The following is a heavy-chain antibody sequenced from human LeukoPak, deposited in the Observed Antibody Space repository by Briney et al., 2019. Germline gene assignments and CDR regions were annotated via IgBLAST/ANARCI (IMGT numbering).Heavy chain of an antibody. CDR3: AREGGRRPNLFDP. CDR2: IIPIFGTA. Sequence: ASVKVSCKASGGTFSSYAISWVRQAPGQGLEWMGGIIPIFGTANYAQKFQGRVTITADESTSTAYMELSSLRSEDTAVYYCAREGGRRPNLFDPWGQGTLVTVSS. D-gene: IGHD2-15*01. J-gene: IGHJ5*02. V-gene: IGHV1-69*01. CDR1: GGTFSSYA.